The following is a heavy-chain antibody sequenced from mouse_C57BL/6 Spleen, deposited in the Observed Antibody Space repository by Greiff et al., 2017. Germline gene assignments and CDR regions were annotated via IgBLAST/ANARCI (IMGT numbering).Heavy chain of an antibody. D-gene: IGHD3-1*01. V-gene: IGHV5-9-1*02. Sequence: EVKVVESGEGLVQPGGSLKLSCAASGFTFSSYAMSWVRQTPEKRLEWVAYISSGGDYIYYADTVKGRFTISRDNARNTLYLQMSSLKSEDTAMYYCTRGGTPYWYFDVWGTGTTVTVSS. CDR1: GFTFSSYA. CDR2: ISSGGDYI. CDR3: TRGGTPYWYFDV. J-gene: IGHJ1*03.